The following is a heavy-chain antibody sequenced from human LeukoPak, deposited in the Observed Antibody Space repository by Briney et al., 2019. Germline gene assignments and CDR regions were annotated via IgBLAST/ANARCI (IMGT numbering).Heavy chain of an antibody. V-gene: IGHV1-2*02. D-gene: IGHD2-15*01. Sequence: ASVKVSCKASGYTYTGYYMHWVRQAPGQGLEWMGWINPNSSGTNYAQKFQGRVTMTRDTSISTGYMELSRLRSDDTAVYYCARAEKGSGLVYWGQGTLVTVSS. CDR2: INPNSSGT. CDR1: GYTYTGYY. CDR3: ARAEKGSGLVY. J-gene: IGHJ4*02.